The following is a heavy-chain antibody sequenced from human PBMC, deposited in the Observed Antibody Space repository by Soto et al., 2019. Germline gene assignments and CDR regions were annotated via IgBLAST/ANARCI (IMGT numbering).Heavy chain of an antibody. V-gene: IGHV1-69*13. J-gene: IGHJ6*02. D-gene: IGHD3-3*01. CDR1: GGTFSSYA. Sequence: SVKVSCKASGGTFSSYAISWVRQAPGQGLEWMGGIIPIFGTANYAQKFQGRVTITADESTSTAYMELSSLRSEDTAVYYCARDQGQTGVVIIHYYYYGMDVWGQGTTVTVSS. CDR2: IIPIFGTA. CDR3: ARDQGQTGVVIIHYYYYGMDV.